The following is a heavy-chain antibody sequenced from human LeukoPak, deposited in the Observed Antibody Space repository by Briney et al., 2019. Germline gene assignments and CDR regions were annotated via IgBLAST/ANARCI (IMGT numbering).Heavy chain of an antibody. D-gene: IGHD3-10*01. CDR2: IWYDGSNK. Sequence: GGSLRLSCVASGFTFSSYGMHWVRQAPGKGLEWVAVIWYDGSNKYYADSVKGRFTISRDNSKNTLYLQMNSLRAEDTAVYYCARARVRDLYYFDYWGQGTLVTVSS. CDR3: ARARVRDLYYFDY. CDR1: GFTFSSYG. J-gene: IGHJ4*02. V-gene: IGHV3-33*01.